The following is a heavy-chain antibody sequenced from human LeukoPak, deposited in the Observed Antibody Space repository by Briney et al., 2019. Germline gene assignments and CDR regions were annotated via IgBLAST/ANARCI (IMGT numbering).Heavy chain of an antibody. J-gene: IGHJ4*02. V-gene: IGHV3-74*01. CDR2: INSDESSI. D-gene: IGHD3-22*01. CDR3: ARAMTYDSIGYYFDH. CDR1: GFTFSSYE. Sequence: GGSLRLSCAASGFTFSSYEMNWVRQAPGKGLVWVSRINSDESSISYADSVKGRFTISRDNAENTLYLQMNSLRAEDTAVYYCARAMTYDSIGYYFDHWGQGTLVTVSS.